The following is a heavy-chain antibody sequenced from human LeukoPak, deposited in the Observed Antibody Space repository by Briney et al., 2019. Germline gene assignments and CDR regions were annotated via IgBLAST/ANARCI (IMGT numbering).Heavy chain of an antibody. Sequence: SETLSLTCTVSGGSISGSSYYWGWIRQPPGKGLEWIGSIYYSGSTYYNPSLKSRVTISVDTSNNQFSLKLSSVTAADTAVYFCARGDGYYFDYWGQGTLVTVSS. CDR3: ARGDGYYFDY. V-gene: IGHV4-39*01. D-gene: IGHD5-24*01. CDR2: IYYSGST. CDR1: GGSISGSSYY. J-gene: IGHJ4*02.